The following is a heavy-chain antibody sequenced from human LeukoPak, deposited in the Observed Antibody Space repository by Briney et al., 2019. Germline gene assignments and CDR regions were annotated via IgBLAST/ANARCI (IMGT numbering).Heavy chain of an antibody. D-gene: IGHD6-13*01. CDR1: GGSMSSYY. CDR3: AREVVAAAGTFDY. CDR2: IYYSGST. V-gene: IGHV4-59*01. J-gene: IGHJ4*02. Sequence: SETLSLTCTVSGGSMSSYYWSWIRQPPGKGLEWIGYIYYSGSTNYNPSLKSRVTISVDTSKNQFSLKLSSVTAADTAVYYCAREVVAAAGTFDYWGQGTLVTVSS.